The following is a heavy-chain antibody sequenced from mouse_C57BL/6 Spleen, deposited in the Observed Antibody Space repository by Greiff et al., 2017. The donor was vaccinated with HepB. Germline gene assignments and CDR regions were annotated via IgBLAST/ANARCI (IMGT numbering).Heavy chain of an antibody. CDR2: INPNNGGT. V-gene: IGHV1-26*01. J-gene: IGHJ2*01. CDR1: GYTFTDYY. CDR3: ARDDGPYYFDY. Sequence: EVQLQQSGPELVKPGASVKISCKASGYTFTDYYMNWVKQSHGKSLEWIGDINPNNGGTSYNQKFKGKATLTVDKSSSTAYMELRSLTSEDSAVYYCARDDGPYYFDYWGQGTTLTVSS. D-gene: IGHD1-2*01.